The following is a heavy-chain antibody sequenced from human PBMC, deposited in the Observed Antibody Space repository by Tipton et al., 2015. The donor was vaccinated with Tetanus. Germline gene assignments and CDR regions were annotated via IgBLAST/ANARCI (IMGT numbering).Heavy chain of an antibody. V-gene: IGHV4-59*05. CDR2: FYYSGST. D-gene: IGHD3-16*01. CDR1: GASISSYY. Sequence: TLSLTCTVSGASISSYYWSWIRQPAGKGLEWIGSFYYSGSTYYNPSLKSRVTISVDTSKNQFSLKLRPVTAADTAVYYCARGFWFDPWGQGTLVTVSS. J-gene: IGHJ5*02. CDR3: ARGFWFDP.